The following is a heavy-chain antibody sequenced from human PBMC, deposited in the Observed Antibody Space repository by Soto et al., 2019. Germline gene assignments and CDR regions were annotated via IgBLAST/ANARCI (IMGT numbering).Heavy chain of an antibody. J-gene: IGHJ4*02. D-gene: IGHD3-16*02. CDR1: GFTFSSFG. CDR3: AKALGELSPESYDY. V-gene: IGHV3-30*18. Sequence: QVQLVESGGGVVQPGRSLRLSCAASGFTFSSFGMHWVRQAPGKGLEWVAVISYDGSEKYYADSVKGRFTISRDNSKNTRSLQMNSRRADDTAVYYCAKALGELSPESYDYWGQGTLITVSS. CDR2: ISYDGSEK.